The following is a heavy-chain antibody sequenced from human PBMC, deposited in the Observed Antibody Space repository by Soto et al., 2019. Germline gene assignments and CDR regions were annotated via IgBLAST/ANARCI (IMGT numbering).Heavy chain of an antibody. Sequence: SGPTLVNPXQPLTLTCTFSGFSLSTSGMCVSWIRQPPGKALEWLALIDWDDDKYYSTSLKTRLTISKDTSKNQVVLTMTNMDPVDTATYYCARIPLGYCSSTSCRSEYYYYGMDVWGQGTTVTVS. CDR3: ARIPLGYCSSTSCRSEYYYYGMDV. CDR1: GFSLSTSGMC. J-gene: IGHJ6*02. D-gene: IGHD2-2*01. V-gene: IGHV2-70*01. CDR2: IDWDDDK.